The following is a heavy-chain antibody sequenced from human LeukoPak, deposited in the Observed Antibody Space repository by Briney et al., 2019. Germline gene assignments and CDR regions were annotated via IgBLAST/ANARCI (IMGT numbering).Heavy chain of an antibody. J-gene: IGHJ5*02. V-gene: IGHV4-30-4*08. CDR2: IYYSGST. CDR1: GGSISSGGYS. Sequence: SETLSLTCALSGGSISSGGYSWSWIRQPPEKGLEWIGYIYYSGSTYYTPSLKSRVTISVDTSKNQFSLKLSSVTAADTAVYYCARVGVVVAANWFDPWGQGTLVTVSS. D-gene: IGHD2-15*01. CDR3: ARVGVVVAANWFDP.